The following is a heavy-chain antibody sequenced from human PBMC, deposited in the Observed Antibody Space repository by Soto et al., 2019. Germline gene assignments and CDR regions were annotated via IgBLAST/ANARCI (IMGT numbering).Heavy chain of an antibody. Sequence: DVQLLESGGHLVQPGGSLRLSCAASGFTFSCYAMSWVRQARGRGLEWVSSVSAGGDMTYYSDSVKGRFTISRDNSNNALFLQMNSLRIDDTARYYCARGDRGGSGSPASYYYTCLDVYGQRTTVTVS. V-gene: IGHV3-23*01. J-gene: IGHJ6*02. CDR2: VSAGGDMT. D-gene: IGHD1-26*01. CDR3: ARGDRGGSGSPASYYYTCLDV. CDR1: GFTFSCYA.